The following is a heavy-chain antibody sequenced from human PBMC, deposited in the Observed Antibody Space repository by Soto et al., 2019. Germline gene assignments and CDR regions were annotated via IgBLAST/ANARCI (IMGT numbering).Heavy chain of an antibody. Sequence: EVQLLESGGGLVQPGGSLRLSCAASGFTFSNYAMGWVRQAPGKGLGWVSTISSTADGTDYADSVKGRFTISRDNSKNTLYLQMNSQRAEDTAVYYCAQAISRERQIDYWGQGTLVNVSS. J-gene: IGHJ4*02. V-gene: IGHV3-23*01. CDR2: ISSTADGT. CDR1: GFTFSNYA. CDR3: AQAISRERQIDY. D-gene: IGHD1-26*01.